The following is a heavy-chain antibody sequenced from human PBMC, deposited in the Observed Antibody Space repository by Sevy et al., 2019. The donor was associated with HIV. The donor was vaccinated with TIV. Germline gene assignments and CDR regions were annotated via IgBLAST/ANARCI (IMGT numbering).Heavy chain of an antibody. Sequence: SETLSLTCSVSGGSISSYFWTWVRQSPGKGLEWIGNIYFTGNTDYNPSLKSGVTLSLDTSKSQFSLTLKSVTAADTAIYFCVRDSTTRPRVLDYWGQGTLVTVSS. D-gene: IGHD1-1*01. V-gene: IGHV4-59*01. CDR2: IYFTGNT. CDR3: VRDSTTRPRVLDY. CDR1: GGSISSYF. J-gene: IGHJ4*02.